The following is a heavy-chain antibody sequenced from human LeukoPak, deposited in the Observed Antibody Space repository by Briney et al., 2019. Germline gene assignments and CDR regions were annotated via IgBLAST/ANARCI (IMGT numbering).Heavy chain of an antibody. Sequence: GGSLRLSCAASGFTFSDYYMSWIRQAPGKGLEWVSYISSSGSTIYYADSVKSRFTISRGNAKNSLYLQMNSLRAEDTAVYYCASQYSYGLYYYYYGMDVWGQGTTVTVSS. V-gene: IGHV3-11*01. J-gene: IGHJ6*02. CDR3: ASQYSYGLYYYYYGMDV. D-gene: IGHD5-18*01. CDR2: ISSSGSTI. CDR1: GFTFSDYY.